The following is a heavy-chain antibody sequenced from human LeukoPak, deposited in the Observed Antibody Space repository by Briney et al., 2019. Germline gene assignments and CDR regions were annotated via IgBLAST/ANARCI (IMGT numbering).Heavy chain of an antibody. CDR1: GYTFTSYG. CDR3: ARRYSYESWFDP. V-gene: IGHV1-18*01. J-gene: IGHJ5*02. D-gene: IGHD5-18*01. CDR2: ISAYNGNT. Sequence: ASVKVSCKASGYTFTSYGISWVRQTPGQGLEWMGWISAYNGNTNYAQKLQGRVTMTTDTSTSTAYMELRSLRSDDTAVYYCARRYSYESWFDPWGQGTLVTVSS.